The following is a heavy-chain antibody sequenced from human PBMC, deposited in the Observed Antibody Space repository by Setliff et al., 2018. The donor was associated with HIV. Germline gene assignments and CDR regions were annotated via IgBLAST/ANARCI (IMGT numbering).Heavy chain of an antibody. J-gene: IGHJ4*02. D-gene: IGHD3-10*01. CDR1: GGTFSSYA. CDR3: ARARGNYYGSGKVYYYYY. CDR2: VIPIFHTA. V-gene: IGHV1-69*13. Sequence: SVKVSCKASGGTFSSYAISWVRQAPGQGLQWVGRVIPIFHTANYAQRFLGRVTITADESTSTAYMELSSLRSEDTAVYYCARARGNYYGSGKVYYYYYWGQGTLVTVSS.